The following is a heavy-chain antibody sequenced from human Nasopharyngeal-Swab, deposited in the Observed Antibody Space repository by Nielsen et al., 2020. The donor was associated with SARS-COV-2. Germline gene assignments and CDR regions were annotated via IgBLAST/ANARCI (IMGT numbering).Heavy chain of an antibody. CDR1: GFTFGYYG. Sequence: GESLKISCAASGFTFGYYGMHWVRQAPGKGLEWVAVISYDGSKKYYVDSVKGRLTISRDNSKNTLYLQMNSLRAEDTAVYYCARDIGHNSGWYSYYSYGMDVWGQGTTVTVSS. V-gene: IGHV3-30*03. CDR2: ISYDGSKK. D-gene: IGHD6-19*01. CDR3: ARDIGHNSGWYSYYSYGMDV. J-gene: IGHJ6*02.